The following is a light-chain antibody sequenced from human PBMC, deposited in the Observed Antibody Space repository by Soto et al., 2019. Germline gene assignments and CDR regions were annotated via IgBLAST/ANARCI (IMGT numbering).Light chain of an antibody. CDR1: ESIARP. V-gene: IGKV1-39*01. J-gene: IGKJ5*01. Sequence: DIQMTQSPSSLSASVGDRVTITCRASESIARPLNWYQQKPGKAPKLLIYAASSLQNGVPSRFRGGGSGTDFTLTINNLQPEDFAAYYCQQTYSTLSITFGQGTRLPIK. CDR3: QQTYSTLSIT. CDR2: AAS.